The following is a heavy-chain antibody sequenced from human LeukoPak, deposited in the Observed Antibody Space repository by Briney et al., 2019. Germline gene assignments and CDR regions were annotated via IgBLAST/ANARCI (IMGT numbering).Heavy chain of an antibody. D-gene: IGHD3-3*01. CDR1: VFTFSTYN. CDR3: AKTSLSDASGHYYYMDV. V-gene: IGHV3-21*01. Sequence: PGGSLRLSCAASVFTFSTYNMNWVRQAPGKGLEWVSSITSSSRYTFYADSVKGRFTISRDNSQNTVSLQVNNLRTEDTALYYCAKTSLSDASGHYYYMDVWGKGTTVTVSS. J-gene: IGHJ6*03. CDR2: ITSSSRYT.